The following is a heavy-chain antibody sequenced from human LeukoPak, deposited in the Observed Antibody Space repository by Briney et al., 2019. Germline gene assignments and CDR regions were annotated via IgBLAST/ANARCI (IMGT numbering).Heavy chain of an antibody. Sequence: SGTLSLTCAVSGGSISSSNWWTWVRQPPEKGLEWIGEIYHRGNTNYNPSLESRVTISIDKSKNQFSLKLSSVTAADTAVYYCARVSAVATIDPPDYFDYWGQGTLVTVSS. D-gene: IGHD5-12*01. J-gene: IGHJ4*02. CDR3: ARVSAVATIDPPDYFDY. V-gene: IGHV4-4*02. CDR1: GGSISSSNW. CDR2: IYHRGNT.